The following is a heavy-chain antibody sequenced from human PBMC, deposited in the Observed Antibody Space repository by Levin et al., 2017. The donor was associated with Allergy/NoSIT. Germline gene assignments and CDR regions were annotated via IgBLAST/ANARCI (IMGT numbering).Heavy chain of an antibody. Sequence: SQTLSLTCTVSGGSISSYYWSWIRQPPGKGLEWIGYIYYSGSTNYNPSLKSRVTISVDTSKNQFSLKLSSVTAADTAVYYCARVSGGSYFYGMFDYWGQGTLVTVSS. CDR1: GGSISSYY. D-gene: IGHD1-26*01. J-gene: IGHJ4*02. CDR3: ARVSGGSYFYGMFDY. CDR2: IYYSGST. V-gene: IGHV4-59*01.